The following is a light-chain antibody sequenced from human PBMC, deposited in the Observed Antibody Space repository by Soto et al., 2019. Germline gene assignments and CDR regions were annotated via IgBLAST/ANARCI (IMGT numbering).Light chain of an antibody. V-gene: IGLV1-40*01. J-gene: IGLJ1*01. CDR1: GSGIGPAFH. Sequence: QSVLTQPPSVSGAPGQRVTISCTGSGSGIGPAFHVHWYQQLPGTAPQLLLYATTIRPSGVPARSSGSNSGTSASLAIAVLQAYFLVDYYCHSYISSLGVSVFVTVYKVTVL. CDR3: HSYISSLGVSV. CDR2: ATT.